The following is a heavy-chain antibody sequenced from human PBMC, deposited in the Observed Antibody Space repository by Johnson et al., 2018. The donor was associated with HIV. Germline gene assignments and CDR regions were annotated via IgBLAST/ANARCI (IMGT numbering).Heavy chain of an antibody. J-gene: IGHJ3*02. CDR1: GFTFSSYA. Sequence: VQVVESGGGVVQPGRSLRLSCAASGFTFSSYAMHWVRQAPGKGLEWVAVISYDGSNKFYADSVEGRFTISRDNSKNTLDLQMNSLRAEDTAVYYCARGAWAGAFDIWCQGTMVTVSS. CDR2: ISYDGSNK. D-gene: IGHD1-26*01. V-gene: IGHV3-30-3*01. CDR3: ARGAWAGAFDI.